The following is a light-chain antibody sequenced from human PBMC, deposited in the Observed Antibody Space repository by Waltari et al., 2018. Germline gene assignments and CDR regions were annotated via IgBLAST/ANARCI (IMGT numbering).Light chain of an antibody. CDR3: QQYNNWPLT. CDR2: SAS. CDR1: QRISSH. J-gene: IGKJ4*01. Sequence: ETVMTQSPATLSALPGERVTLSCGASQRISSHVAWYQQKPGQPPRLVIYSASSRATGVPVRFSGSGSGTDFTLTISNLQSEDFAVYYCQQYNNWPLTFGGGTKVEL. V-gene: IGKV3-15*01.